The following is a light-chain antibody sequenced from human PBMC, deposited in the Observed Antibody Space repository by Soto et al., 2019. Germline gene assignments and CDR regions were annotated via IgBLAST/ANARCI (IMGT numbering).Light chain of an antibody. CDR1: QTITNC. J-gene: IGKJ1*01. CDR3: QQYKSFWT. CDR2: DAS. V-gene: IGKV1-5*01. Sequence: DIQITHSPSILSASVGDIVTITCRSSQTITNCLAWYQQKPGKAPRLLIYDASSLESWVPSRFSGSGSGTEFTLTISSLQSEDFATYYCQQYKSFWTFGQGTKVDIK.